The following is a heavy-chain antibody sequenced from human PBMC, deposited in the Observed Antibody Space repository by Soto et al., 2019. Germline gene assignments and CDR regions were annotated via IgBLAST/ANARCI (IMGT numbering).Heavy chain of an antibody. D-gene: IGHD2-2*01. CDR1: GFTVSSYA. CDR3: AKGRGYCSSTSCYVGSDY. Sequence: LRLSSGASGFTVSSYAMSWGRQGPGKKLEWVSAISGSGGSTYYADSVKGRFTISRDNSKNTLYLQMNSLRAEDTAVYYCAKGRGYCSSTSCYVGSDYWGQGTLVTVSS. CDR2: ISGSGGST. V-gene: IGHV3-23*01. J-gene: IGHJ4*02.